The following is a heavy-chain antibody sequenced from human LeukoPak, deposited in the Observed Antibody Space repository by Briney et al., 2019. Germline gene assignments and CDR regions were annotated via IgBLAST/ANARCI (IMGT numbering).Heavy chain of an antibody. D-gene: IGHD5-24*01. Sequence: SETLSLTCTVSGGPISVSGYFWVWIRQPPRKGLEWIGSIHYSGTTYYNPYLKGRATISVDTSKNQFSLKLRSVTAADTAVYYCARDSNSRDGYRGWGQGTLVTVSS. CDR3: ARDSNSRDGYRG. CDR1: GGPISVSGYF. V-gene: IGHV4-39*07. CDR2: IHYSGTT. J-gene: IGHJ4*02.